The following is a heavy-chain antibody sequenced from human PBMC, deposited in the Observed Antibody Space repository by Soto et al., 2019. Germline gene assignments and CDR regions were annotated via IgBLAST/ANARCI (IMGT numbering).Heavy chain of an antibody. J-gene: IGHJ4*02. Sequence: ASVKVSCKASGYTFTSYGISWVRQAPGQGLEWMGWISAYNGNTNYAQKLQGRVTMTTDTSTSTAYMELRSLRSDDTAVYYCARDNTIVVMPPGGQQLAFDYWGQGTLVTVSS. V-gene: IGHV1-18*01. D-gene: IGHD6-13*01. CDR1: GYTFTSYG. CDR2: ISAYNGNT. CDR3: ARDNTIVVMPPGGQQLAFDY.